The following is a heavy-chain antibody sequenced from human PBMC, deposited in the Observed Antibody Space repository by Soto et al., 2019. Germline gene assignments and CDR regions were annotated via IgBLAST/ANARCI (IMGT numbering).Heavy chain of an antibody. V-gene: IGHV1-18*01. D-gene: IGHD6-13*01. CDR1: GYIFSRYG. CDR2: ISGYNGNT. Sequence: QVQLVQSGPEVRKPGASVKVCCKASGYIFSRYGISWVRQAPGQGLEWMGWISGYNGNTKFGERVQGRVNVTTDTSTSTAYMELRSLRSDDTAVYYCAREAAAERNYYGLDVWGQGTTVIVSS. J-gene: IGHJ6*02. CDR3: AREAAAERNYYGLDV.